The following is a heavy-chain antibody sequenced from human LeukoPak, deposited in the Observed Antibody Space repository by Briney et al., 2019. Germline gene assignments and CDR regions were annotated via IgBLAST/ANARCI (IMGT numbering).Heavy chain of an antibody. CDR2: INYYGKT. J-gene: IGHJ4*02. V-gene: IGHV4-39*07. CDR3: GRSAGFVHFDH. D-gene: IGHD3-16*01. Sequence: PSETLSLTCTVSGGSISSSSYYWVWIRQPPGKGLEWIGSINYYGKTYYNPSVKSRVTISVDTSKNQFSLMVRSVTAADTAVYYCGRSAGFVHFDHWGQGTLVTVTS. CDR1: GGSISSSSYY.